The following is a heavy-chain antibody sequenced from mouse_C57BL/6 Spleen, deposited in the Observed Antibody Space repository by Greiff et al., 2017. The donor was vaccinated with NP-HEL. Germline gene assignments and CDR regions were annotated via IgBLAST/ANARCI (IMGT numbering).Heavy chain of an antibody. CDR1: GYTFTSYW. Sequence: QVQLQQPGAELVMPGASVKLSCKASGYTFTSYWMHWVKQRPGQGLEWIGEIDPSDSYTNYNQKFKGKSTLTVDKSSSTAYMQLSSLTSEDSAVYYCARSRGYYEDFDVWGTGTTVTVSS. V-gene: IGHV1-69*01. D-gene: IGHD2-3*01. CDR2: IDPSDSYT. CDR3: ARSRGYYEDFDV. J-gene: IGHJ1*03.